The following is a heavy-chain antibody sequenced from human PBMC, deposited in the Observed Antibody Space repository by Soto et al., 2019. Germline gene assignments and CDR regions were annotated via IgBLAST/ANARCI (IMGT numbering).Heavy chain of an antibody. Sequence: SETLSLTCTVSGGSISSGGYYWSWIRQHPGKGLEWIGYIYYSGSTYYNPSLKSRVTISVDTSKNQFSLKLSSVTAADTAVYYCARQYCSGGSCSTDWFDPWGQGTLVTVSS. V-gene: IGHV4-31*03. CDR1: GGSISSGGYY. D-gene: IGHD2-15*01. CDR2: IYYSGST. J-gene: IGHJ5*02. CDR3: ARQYCSGGSCSTDWFDP.